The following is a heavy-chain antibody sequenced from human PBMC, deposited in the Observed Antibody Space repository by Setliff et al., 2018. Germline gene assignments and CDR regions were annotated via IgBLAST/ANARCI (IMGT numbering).Heavy chain of an antibody. CDR1: GGSITNFY. Sequence: SETLSLTCTVSGGSITNFYWNWIRQSPGKGLEWIGEIYHSGSTNYNPSLKSRVTISVDKSTNQFSLKLNSVTAADTAVYYCVRTDYSDGRYSMDVWGKGTTVTVSS. V-gene: IGHV4-59*12. CDR3: VRTDYSDGRYSMDV. D-gene: IGHD6-19*01. CDR2: IYHSGST. J-gene: IGHJ6*03.